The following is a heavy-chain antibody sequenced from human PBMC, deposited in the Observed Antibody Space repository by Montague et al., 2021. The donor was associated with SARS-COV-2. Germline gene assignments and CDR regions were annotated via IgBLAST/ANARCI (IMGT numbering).Heavy chain of an antibody. CDR1: GFTFSSYE. V-gene: IGHV3-48*03. Sequence: SLRLSCAASGFTFSSYEMSWVRQAPGKGLEWVSYISSSGSTIYYADSVKGRFTISRDNAKNSLYLQMNSLRAEDTAVYYCARDGGSRCDSSGYCPYYYYGMDVWGQGTTVTVSS. CDR2: ISSSGSTI. CDR3: ARDGGSRCDSSGYCPYYYYGMDV. D-gene: IGHD3-22*01. J-gene: IGHJ6*02.